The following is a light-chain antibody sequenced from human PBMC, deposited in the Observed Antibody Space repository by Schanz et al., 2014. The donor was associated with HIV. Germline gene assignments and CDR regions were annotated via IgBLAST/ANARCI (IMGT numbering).Light chain of an antibody. CDR2: ATS. CDR1: QRLSSSY. V-gene: IGKV3-20*01. Sequence: EIVLTQSPGSLSLSPGGRATLSCGASQRLSSSYLAWYQQKRDQPPRLVIYATSTWAAGIPDRFSGTGSGTDFTLTISSLQPEDVATYYCQKYNSALRTFGQGTRLEIK. J-gene: IGKJ5*01. CDR3: QKYNSALRT.